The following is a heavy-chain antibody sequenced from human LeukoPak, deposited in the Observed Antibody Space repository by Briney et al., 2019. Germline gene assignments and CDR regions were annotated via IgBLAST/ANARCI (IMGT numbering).Heavy chain of an antibody. V-gene: IGHV3-23*01. Sequence: GGSQRLSCAASGFIFSSYAMSWVRQAPGKGLEWVSTISGSGGSTYYADSVKGRFTISRDNSKNTLYLQMNSLRAEDTAVYYCAKQSIAAPRYYYYYMDVWGKGTTVTVSS. CDR1: GFIFSSYA. J-gene: IGHJ6*03. CDR3: AKQSIAAPRYYYYYMDV. D-gene: IGHD6-6*01. CDR2: ISGSGGST.